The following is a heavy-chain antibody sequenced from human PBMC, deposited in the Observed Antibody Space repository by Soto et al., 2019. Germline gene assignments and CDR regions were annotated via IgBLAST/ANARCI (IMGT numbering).Heavy chain of an antibody. CDR1: GYTFTSYD. J-gene: IGHJ6*02. D-gene: IGHD6-13*01. V-gene: IGHV1-8*01. CDR2: MNPNSGNT. Sequence: ASVKVSCKASGYTFTSYDINWVRQATGQGLEWMGWMNPNSGNTGYAQKFQGRVTMTRNTSLSTAYMELSSLISEDTAVYYCARYPYSSSWYVYYYYYGMDVWGQGTTVTVSS. CDR3: ARYPYSSSWYVYYYYYGMDV.